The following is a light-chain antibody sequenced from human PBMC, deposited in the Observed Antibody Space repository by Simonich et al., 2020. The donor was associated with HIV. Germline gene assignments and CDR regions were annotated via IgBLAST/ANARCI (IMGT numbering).Light chain of an antibody. V-gene: IGKV1-5*03. J-gene: IGKJ2*01. CDR2: KAS. Sequence: DIQMTQSPSTLSASVGDRVTITCRASQSISSWLAWYQQKPGKAPKLLIYKASSLESGVPSRFSGSGSGTDFTLTISSLQREDFASYYCQQSYSTPFTFGQGTKVEIK. CDR1: QSISSW. CDR3: QQSYSTPFT.